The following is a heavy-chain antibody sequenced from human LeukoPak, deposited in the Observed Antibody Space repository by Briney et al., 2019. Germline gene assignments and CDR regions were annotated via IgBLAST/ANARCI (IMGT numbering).Heavy chain of an antibody. CDR2: TLPIFPTA. J-gene: IGHJ4*02. Sequence: SVSLSCLHSHVTLSSYAIRWARFAPQDMPESTRLTLPIFPTANYPQKFHARVKINTDESTSTAYMELSSLRSEDTAVYYCARDGGRQYYLDYWGQATLVTVSS. D-gene: IGHD3-3*01. V-gene: IGHV1-69*05. CDR3: ARDGGRQYYLDY. CDR1: HVTLSSYA.